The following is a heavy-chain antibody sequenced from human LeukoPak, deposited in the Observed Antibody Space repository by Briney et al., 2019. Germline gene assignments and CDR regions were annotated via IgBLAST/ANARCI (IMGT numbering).Heavy chain of an antibody. V-gene: IGHV4-39*01. Sequence: PSETLSLTCTVSGGSISSSSYYWGWIRQPPGKGLECIGCIYYSGSTYYNPSLKSRVTISVDTSKNQFSLKLSSVTAADTAVYYCARPGGYSPVGSWGQGTMVTVSS. CDR2: IYYSGST. D-gene: IGHD5-18*01. CDR1: GGSISSSSYY. J-gene: IGHJ3*01. CDR3: ARPGGYSPVGS.